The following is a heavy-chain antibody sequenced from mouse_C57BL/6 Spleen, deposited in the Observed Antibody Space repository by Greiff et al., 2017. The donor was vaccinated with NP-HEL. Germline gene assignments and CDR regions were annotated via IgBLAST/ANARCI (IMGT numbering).Heavy chain of an antibody. Sequence: QVQLKQSGAELVMPGASVKLSCKASGYTFTSYWMHWVKQRPGQGLEWIGEIDPSDSYTNYNQKFKGKSTLTVDKSSSTAYMQLSSLTSEDSAVYYCARPYYGSSYRYFDVWGTGTTVTVSS. CDR3: ARPYYGSSYRYFDV. CDR1: GYTFTSYW. J-gene: IGHJ1*03. CDR2: IDPSDSYT. D-gene: IGHD1-1*01. V-gene: IGHV1-69*01.